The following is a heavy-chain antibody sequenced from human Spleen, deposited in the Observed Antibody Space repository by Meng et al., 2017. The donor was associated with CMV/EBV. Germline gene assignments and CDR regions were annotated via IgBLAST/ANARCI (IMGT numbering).Heavy chain of an antibody. Sequence: GSLRLSCGVYGGSFSGYYWSWVRQPPGKGLEWIGGINHSGSTDYSPSLKSRVTISVDTSKKQFSLKLSSVTAADTAMYYCARGFGGLHFFYGMDVWGQGTTVTVSS. D-gene: IGHD4-23*01. CDR1: GGSFSGYY. CDR3: ARGFGGLHFFYGMDV. CDR2: INHSGST. J-gene: IGHJ6*02. V-gene: IGHV4-34*01.